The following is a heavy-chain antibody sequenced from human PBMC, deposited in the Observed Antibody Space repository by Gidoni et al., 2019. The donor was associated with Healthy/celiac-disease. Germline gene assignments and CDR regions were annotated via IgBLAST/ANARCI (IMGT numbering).Heavy chain of an antibody. CDR2: ISYDGRNK. CDR1: GCPFSSYG. V-gene: IGHV3-30*18. Sequence: QVQLVESGGGVVQPGRSLGLSCAASGCPFSSYGMHWVRQAPGKGLEWLAFISYDGRNKYYADSVKGRFTISRDNSKNTLYLPMNSLRAEDTAVYYCAKAGVGAVIDYWGQVTLVTVSS. J-gene: IGHJ4*02. D-gene: IGHD1-26*01. CDR3: AKAGVGAVIDY.